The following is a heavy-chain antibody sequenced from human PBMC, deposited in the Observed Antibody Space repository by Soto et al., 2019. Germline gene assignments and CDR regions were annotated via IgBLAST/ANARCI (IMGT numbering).Heavy chain of an antibody. V-gene: IGHV4-59*01. J-gene: IGHJ4*02. Sequence: PSETLSLTCTVTGGSISSYYWSWIRQPPGKGLEWIGYIYYSGSTNYNPSLKSRVTISVDTSKNQFSLKLSSVTAADTAVYYCARSPVGSSYIDYWGQGTLVTVS. D-gene: IGHD1-26*01. CDR3: ARSPVGSSYIDY. CDR2: IYYSGST. CDR1: GGSISSYY.